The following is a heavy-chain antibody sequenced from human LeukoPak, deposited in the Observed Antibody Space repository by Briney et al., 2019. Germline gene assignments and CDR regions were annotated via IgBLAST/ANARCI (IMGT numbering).Heavy chain of an antibody. CDR1: GFTFSSYS. CDR3: ARDYVVGASLVFDY. Sequence: PGGSLRLSCAASGFTFSSYSMNWVRQAPGKGLEWVSGINWNGGSTGYADSVKGRFTISRDNAKNSLYLQMNSLRAEDTALYYCARDYVVGASLVFDYWGQGTLVTVSS. D-gene: IGHD1-26*01. J-gene: IGHJ4*02. CDR2: INWNGGST. V-gene: IGHV3-20*04.